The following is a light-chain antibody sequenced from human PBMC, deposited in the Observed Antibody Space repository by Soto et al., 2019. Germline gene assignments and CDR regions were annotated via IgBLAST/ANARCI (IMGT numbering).Light chain of an antibody. CDR3: QQRSNWPPV. CDR2: DAS. J-gene: IGKJ1*01. V-gene: IGKV3-11*01. Sequence: EIVLTQSPATLSLSPGERATLSCRASQSVSSYLAWYQQKPGQAPRLLIYDASNRATGIPARFSGSGSGTDFTLTISSLEPEDFAVYYCQQRSNWPPVFGQGTQVEIK. CDR1: QSVSSY.